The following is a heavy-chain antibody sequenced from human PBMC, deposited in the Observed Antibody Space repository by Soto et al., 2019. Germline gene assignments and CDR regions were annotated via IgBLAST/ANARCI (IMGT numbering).Heavy chain of an antibody. D-gene: IGHD3-22*01. CDR1: GGSISSSSYY. CDR2: IYYSGST. Sequence: SDTLSITCTVSGGSISSSSYYWGWIRQPPGKGLEWIGSIYYSGSTYYNPSLKSRVTISVDTSKNQFSLKLSSVTAADTAVYYCASYNSSGYYYRLDYWGQGTLVTVSS. CDR3: ASYNSSGYYYRLDY. J-gene: IGHJ4*02. V-gene: IGHV4-39*01.